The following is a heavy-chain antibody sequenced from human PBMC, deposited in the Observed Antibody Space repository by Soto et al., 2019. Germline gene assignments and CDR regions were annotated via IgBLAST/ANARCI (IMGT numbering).Heavy chain of an antibody. V-gene: IGHV4-59*01. CDR1: GGSISRYY. Sequence: SETLSLTCTGSGGSISRYYWIWIRQPPGKGLEWIGYIYYSGSTNYNPSLKSRVTISVDTSKNQFSLKLSSVTAADTAVYYCVRGSSCIQRGWFAFRGQRTLVPVS. D-gene: IGHD3-10*01. CDR3: VRGSSCIQRGWFAF. J-gene: IGHJ4*02. CDR2: IYYSGST.